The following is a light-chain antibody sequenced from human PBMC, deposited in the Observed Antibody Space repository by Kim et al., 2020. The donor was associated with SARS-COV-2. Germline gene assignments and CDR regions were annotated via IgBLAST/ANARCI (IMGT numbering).Light chain of an antibody. CDR3: QVWDSSNDHWV. J-gene: IGLJ3*02. CDR2: YDS. V-gene: IGLV3-21*04. CDR1: KTGSKS. Sequence: APGKTARVTCGGNKTGSKSVHWYQQKPGQAPVLVIYYDSDRPSGIPERFSGFNSGNTATLTISRVDAGDEADYYCQVWDSSNDHWVFGGGTQLTVL.